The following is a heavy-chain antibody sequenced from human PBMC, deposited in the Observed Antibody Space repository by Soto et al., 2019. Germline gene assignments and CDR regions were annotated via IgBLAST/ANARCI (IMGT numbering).Heavy chain of an antibody. V-gene: IGHV6-1*01. CDR1: GDSVSSNSAA. CDR3: ARDRSIGSNYVYYYYGMDV. J-gene: IGHJ6*02. D-gene: IGHD4-4*01. Sequence: PSQTLSLTCAISGDSVSSNSAAWNWIRQSPSRGLEWLGRTYYRSKWYNDYAVSVKSRITINPDTSKNQFSLQLSSVTPEDTAVYYCARDRSIGSNYVYYYYGMDVWGQGTTVTSP. CDR2: TYYRSKWYN.